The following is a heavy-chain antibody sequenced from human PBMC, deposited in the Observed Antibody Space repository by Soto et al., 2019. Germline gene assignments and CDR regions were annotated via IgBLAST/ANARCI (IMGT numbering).Heavy chain of an antibody. Sequence: EASVKVSCKASGYTFTGYYMHWVRQAPGQGLEWMGWINPNSGGTNYAQKFQGRVTMTRDTSISTAYMELSRLRSDDTAVYYCARARAVAGPFDYWGQGTLVTVSS. D-gene: IGHD6-19*01. CDR2: INPNSGGT. CDR1: GYTFTGYY. J-gene: IGHJ4*02. CDR3: ARARAVAGPFDY. V-gene: IGHV1-2*02.